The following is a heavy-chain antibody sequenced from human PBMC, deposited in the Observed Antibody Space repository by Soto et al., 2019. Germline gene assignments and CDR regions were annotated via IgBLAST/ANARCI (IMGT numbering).Heavy chain of an antibody. CDR1: GFTFSMYS. CDR2: IPQDGVDG. J-gene: IGHJ6*02. V-gene: IGHV3-7*03. CDR3: ARDHLILPAHDFFYGSDV. Sequence: GGSLRLSCEVSGFTFSMYSMSWVRQSPGKGLEWVAKIPQDGVDGHYADSVKGRFTISRDNGKNSLYLQLNNLRAEDTAVYYCARDHLILPAHDFFYGSDVWGRGATVT. D-gene: IGHD2-21*02.